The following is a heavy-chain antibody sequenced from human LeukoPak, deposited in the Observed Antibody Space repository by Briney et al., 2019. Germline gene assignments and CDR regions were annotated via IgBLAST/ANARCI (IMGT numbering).Heavy chain of an antibody. D-gene: IGHD1-26*01. CDR2: ISWDGGST. CDR1: GFTFDDYA. CDR3: ARSFYGHDPYYCYMDV. Sequence: GGSLRLSCAASGFTFDDYAMHWVRQAPGKGLEWVSLISWDGGSTYYADSVKGRFTISRDNSKNSLYLQMNSLRAEDTAVYYCARSFYGHDPYYCYMDVWGKGTTVTVSS. V-gene: IGHV3-43D*03. J-gene: IGHJ6*03.